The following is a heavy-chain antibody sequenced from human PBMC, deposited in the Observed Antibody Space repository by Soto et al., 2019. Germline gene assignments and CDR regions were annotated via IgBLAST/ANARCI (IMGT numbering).Heavy chain of an antibody. CDR1: GASIRSTSYY. CDR2: IYYSGST. Sequence: PSETLSLTCSVSGASIRSTSYYWGWIRQPPGKGLEWIGSIYYSGSTHYSPSLKSRIIMSIDTSTNQFSLKLTTMTAADTAVYYCTRHEGGAAADRPLDYGGQGTLVTVS. J-gene: IGHJ4*02. V-gene: IGHV4-39*01. CDR3: TRHEGGAAADRPLDY. D-gene: IGHD6-13*01.